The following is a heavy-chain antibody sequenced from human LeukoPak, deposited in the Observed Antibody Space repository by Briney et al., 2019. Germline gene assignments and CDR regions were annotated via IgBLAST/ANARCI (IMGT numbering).Heavy chain of an antibody. CDR3: AKAPITMVRGVITLYFDY. J-gene: IGHJ4*02. CDR2: LSGSGGSA. CDR1: GFTFSSYA. V-gene: IGHV3-23*01. Sequence: PGESLRLSCAASGFTFSSYALSWVRQAPGKGLEWVSTLSGSGGSAYYADSVKGRFTISRDNSKNTLYLQMNSLRAEDTAVYYCAKAPITMVRGVITLYFDYWGQGTLVTVSS. D-gene: IGHD3-10*01.